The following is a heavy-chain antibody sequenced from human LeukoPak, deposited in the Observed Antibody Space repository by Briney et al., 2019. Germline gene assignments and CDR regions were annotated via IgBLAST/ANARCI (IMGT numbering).Heavy chain of an antibody. J-gene: IGHJ1*01. CDR1: GFTFSTYT. CDR3: ARDGTAAAALQH. V-gene: IGHV3-48*04. D-gene: IGHD6-13*01. CDR2: IGTSSSTI. Sequence: GGSLRLSCAASGFTFSTYTMNWVRQPPGKGLEWVSNIGTSSSTIYYADSVKGRFTISRDNAKNSLYLQMNSLRAEDTAVYYCARDGTAAAALQHWGQGTLVTVSS.